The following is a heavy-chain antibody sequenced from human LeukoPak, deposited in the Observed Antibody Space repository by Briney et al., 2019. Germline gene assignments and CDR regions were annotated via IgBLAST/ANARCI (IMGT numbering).Heavy chain of an antibody. CDR3: ARLYYDILTGYSNFDY. J-gene: IGHJ4*02. V-gene: IGHV1-18*04. CDR1: GYTFTSYG. Sequence: GASVKVSCKASGYTFTSYGISWVRQAPGQGLEWMGWISAYSGNTNYAQKLQGRVTMTTDTSTSTAYMELRSLRSDDTAVYYCARLYYDILTGYSNFDYWGQGTLVTVSS. CDR2: ISAYSGNT. D-gene: IGHD3-9*01.